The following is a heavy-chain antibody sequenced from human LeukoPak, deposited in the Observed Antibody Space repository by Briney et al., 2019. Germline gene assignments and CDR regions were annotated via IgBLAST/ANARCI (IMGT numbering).Heavy chain of an antibody. CDR2: ISYDGSNK. V-gene: IGHV3-30*04. D-gene: IGHD3-10*01. Sequence: GGSLRLSCTGSGFTFSTYAMHWVRQAPGKGLEWVAVISYDGSNKYYADSVKGRFTISRDNSKNTLYLQMNSLRAEDTAIYYCARGPYYGSGTYQNWFDPWGQGTLVTVSS. CDR3: ARGPYYGSGTYQNWFDP. J-gene: IGHJ5*02. CDR1: GFTFSTYA.